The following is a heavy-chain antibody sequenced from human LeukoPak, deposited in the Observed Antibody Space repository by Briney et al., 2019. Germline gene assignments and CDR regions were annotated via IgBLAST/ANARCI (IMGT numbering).Heavy chain of an antibody. J-gene: IGHJ4*02. V-gene: IGHV1-46*01. CDR3: ARDPTSSYYYGSGDY. Sequence: GASVKVSCKASGYTFTSYYMHWVRQAPGQGLERMGIINPSGGSTSYAQKFQGRVTMTRDTSTSTVYMELSSLRSEDTAVYYCARDPTSSYYYGSGDYWGQGTLVTVSS. CDR2: INPSGGST. CDR1: GYTFTSYY. D-gene: IGHD3-10*01.